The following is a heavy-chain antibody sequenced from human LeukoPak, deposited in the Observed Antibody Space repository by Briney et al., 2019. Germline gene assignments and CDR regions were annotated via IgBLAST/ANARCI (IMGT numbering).Heavy chain of an antibody. D-gene: IGHD6-13*01. Sequence: PGGSLRLSCAASGFTFSSYSMNWVRQAPGKGLEWVSSISSSSSYIYYADPVKGRFTISRDNAKNSLYLQMNSLRAEDTAVYYCVRGRSSWFDAFDIWGQGTMVTVSS. CDR3: VRGRSSWFDAFDI. CDR1: GFTFSSYS. V-gene: IGHV3-21*01. CDR2: ISSSSSYI. J-gene: IGHJ3*02.